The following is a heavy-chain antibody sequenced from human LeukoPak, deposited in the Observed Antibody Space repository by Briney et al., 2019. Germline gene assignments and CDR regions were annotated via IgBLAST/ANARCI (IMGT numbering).Heavy chain of an antibody. V-gene: IGHV4-39*01. D-gene: IGHD4-17*01. Sequence: SETLSLTCTVSGGSISSSSYYWGWIRQPPGKGLEWIGSIYYSGSTYYNPSLKSRVTISVDTSKNQFSLKLSSVTAADTAVYYCARHPYSYGDYGYWGQGTLVTVSS. CDR1: GGSISSSSYY. J-gene: IGHJ4*02. CDR3: ARHPYSYGDYGY. CDR2: IYYSGST.